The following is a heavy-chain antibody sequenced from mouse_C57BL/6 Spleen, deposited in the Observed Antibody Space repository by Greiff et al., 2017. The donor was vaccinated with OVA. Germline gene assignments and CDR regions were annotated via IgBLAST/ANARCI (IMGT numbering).Heavy chain of an antibody. J-gene: IGHJ4*01. CDR3: ASPHYYGSSYDYAMDY. V-gene: IGHV1-31*01. CDR1: GYSFTGYY. CDR2: IYPYNGVS. D-gene: IGHD1-1*01. Sequence: EVQVVESGPELVKPGASVKISCKASGYSFTGYYMHWVKQSHGNILDWIGYIYPYNGVSSYNQKFKGKATLTVDKSSSTAYMELRSLTSEDSAVYYCASPHYYGSSYDYAMDYWGQGTSVTVSS.